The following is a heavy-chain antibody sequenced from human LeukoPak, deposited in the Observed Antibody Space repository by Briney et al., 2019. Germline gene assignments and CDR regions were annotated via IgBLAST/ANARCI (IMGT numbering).Heavy chain of an antibody. D-gene: IGHD3-22*01. J-gene: IGHJ4*02. CDR2: ISGSGGST. V-gene: IGHV3-23*01. CDR3: AKEARGVVVIQYYFDY. Sequence: GGSLRLSCAASGFTFSSYAMSWVRQAPGKGLEWVSAISGSGGSTYYADSVKGRFTISRDNSKKTLYLQMNSLRAEDTAVYYCAKEARGVVVIQYYFDYWGQGTLVTVSS. CDR1: GFTFSSYA.